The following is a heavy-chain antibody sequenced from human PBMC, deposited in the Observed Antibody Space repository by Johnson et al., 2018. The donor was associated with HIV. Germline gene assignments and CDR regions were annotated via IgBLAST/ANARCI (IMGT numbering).Heavy chain of an antibody. J-gene: IGHJ3*01. CDR2: INWNAGRT. CDR3: ARESTPWGGDYVGYSFDL. V-gene: IGHV3-20*03. D-gene: IGHD4-17*01. Sequence: MKWVRQTPGMGLEWVSAINWNAGRTGYTDSVKGRFTISRDNAKKLLYIQMSGLTGEDTATYYCARESTPWGGDYVGYSFDLWGQGTTVTVTS.